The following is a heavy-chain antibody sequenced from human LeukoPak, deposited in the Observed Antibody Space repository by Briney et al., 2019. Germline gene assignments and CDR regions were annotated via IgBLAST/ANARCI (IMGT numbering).Heavy chain of an antibody. Sequence: PGGSLRLSCAASGFTFSSYWMSWVRQPPGKGLEWVANIKNDGSEKYYVDFVKGRFTISRDNPKNSLYLQMNSLRAEDTAVYYCARVGTAEGTLEDYWGQGTLVTVSS. J-gene: IGHJ4*02. D-gene: IGHD6-13*01. CDR1: GFTFSSYW. CDR2: IKNDGSEK. V-gene: IGHV3-7*01. CDR3: ARVGTAEGTLEDY.